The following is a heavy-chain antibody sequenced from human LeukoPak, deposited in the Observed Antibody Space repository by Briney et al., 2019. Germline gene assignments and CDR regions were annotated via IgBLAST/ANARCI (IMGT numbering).Heavy chain of an antibody. J-gene: IGHJ4*02. CDR1: GFTFRDYY. D-gene: IGHD4-17*01. V-gene: IGHV3-11*06. CDR2: ISSSSSYT. CDR3: ARDAPGDNPIDY. Sequence: PGGSLRLSCAASGFTFRDYYMSWIRQAPGKGLEWVSYISSSSSYTNYAGSVKGRFTISRDNAKNSLFPQMNSLRAEDTAVYYCARDAPGDNPIDYWGQGTLVTVSS.